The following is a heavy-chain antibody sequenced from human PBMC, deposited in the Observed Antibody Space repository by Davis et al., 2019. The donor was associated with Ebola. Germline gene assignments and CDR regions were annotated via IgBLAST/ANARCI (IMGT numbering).Heavy chain of an antibody. Sequence: ASVKVSCKASGYTFTSYGISWVRQAPGQGLEWMGWISAYNGNTNYAQKLQGRVTMTTDTSTSTAYMELRSLRSDDTAVYYCARVATMIATFGWFDPWGQGTLVTVSS. J-gene: IGHJ5*02. CDR1: GYTFTSYG. CDR2: ISAYNGNT. D-gene: IGHD3-22*01. CDR3: ARVATMIATFGWFDP. V-gene: IGHV1-18*04.